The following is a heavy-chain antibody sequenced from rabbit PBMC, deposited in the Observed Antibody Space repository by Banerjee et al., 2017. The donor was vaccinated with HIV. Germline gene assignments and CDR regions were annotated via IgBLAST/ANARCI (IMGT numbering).Heavy chain of an antibody. Sequence: QSLEESGGGLVKPGGTLTLTCKASGIDFGSGYYMCWVRQAPGKGLEWIGCIYTGSSGSTYGASWAKGRFTISKTSSTTVTLQLNSLTAADTATYFCARAPYSGNGGYADLRGQGTLVTVS. CDR3: ARAPYSGNGGYADL. J-gene: IGHJ3*01. V-gene: IGHV1S40*01. CDR2: IYTGSSGST. D-gene: IGHD1-1*01. CDR1: GIDFGSGYY.